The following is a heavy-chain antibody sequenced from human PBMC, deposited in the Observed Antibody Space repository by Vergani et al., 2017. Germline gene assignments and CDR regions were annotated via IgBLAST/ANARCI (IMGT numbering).Heavy chain of an antibody. CDR1: GFSFSDYN. CDR3: VKEKIDLGSYFFDS. J-gene: IGHJ4*01. D-gene: IGHD2/OR15-2a*01. CDR2: IHFDGTTT. Sequence: VLLVESGGDLVQPGGSLRLSCEASGFSFSDYNMHWVRQAPGKGLEWVTFIHFDGTTTYYADSVKGRFNIFRDDSKNTVFLQMHSLRAEDTAIYYCVKEKIDLGSYFFDSWGHGILVTVSS. V-gene: IGHV3-30*02.